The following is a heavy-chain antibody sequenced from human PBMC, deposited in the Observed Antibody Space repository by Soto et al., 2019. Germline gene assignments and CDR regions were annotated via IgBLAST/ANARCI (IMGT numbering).Heavy chain of an antibody. CDR1: GFTFTSSA. D-gene: IGHD3-3*01. Sequence: SVKVSCKASGFTFTSSAVQWVRQARGQRLEWIGWTVVGSGNTNYAQKFQERVTITRDMSTSTAYMELSSLRSEDTAVYYCAASPAGYYDFWSGVSQENWFDPWGQGTLVTVSS. CDR3: AASPAGYYDFWSGVSQENWFDP. V-gene: IGHV1-58*01. J-gene: IGHJ5*02. CDR2: TVVGSGNT.